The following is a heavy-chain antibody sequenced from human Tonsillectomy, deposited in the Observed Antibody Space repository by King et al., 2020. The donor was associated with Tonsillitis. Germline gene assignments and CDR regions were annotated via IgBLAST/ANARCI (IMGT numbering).Heavy chain of an antibody. CDR3: ASGAFDI. CDR2: IRSSGSTI. Sequence: QLVQSGGGLVQPGGSLRISCAASGLTFSSYEMNWVRQAPGKGLEWVSYIRSSGSTIYYAYFVKGRFTISRDNAKNSLYLQMNSLRADDTAVYYCASGAFDIWGQGTKVTVSS. CDR1: GLTFSSYE. J-gene: IGHJ3*02. V-gene: IGHV3-48*03.